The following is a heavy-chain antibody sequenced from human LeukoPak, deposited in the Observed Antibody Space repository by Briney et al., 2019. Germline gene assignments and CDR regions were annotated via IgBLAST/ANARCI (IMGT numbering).Heavy chain of an antibody. CDR1: GFTFSDYY. CDR2: IASSGSTTE. CDR3: ARVRMWSGEFL. V-gene: IGHV3-11*01. D-gene: IGHD3-10*01. Sequence: GGSLRLSCAASGFTFSDYYMSWIRQAPGKGLEWISYIASSGSTTEYHADSVKGRFTISRDNAKNSLCLQMNSLRADDTAIYYCARVRMWSGEFLWGQGTLVTVSS. J-gene: IGHJ4*02.